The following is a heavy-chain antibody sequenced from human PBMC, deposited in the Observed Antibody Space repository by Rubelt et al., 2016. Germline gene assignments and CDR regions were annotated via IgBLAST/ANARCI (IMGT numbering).Heavy chain of an antibody. D-gene: IGHD3-10*01. CDR3: ARAGQDYGSGDWFDP. J-gene: IGHJ5*02. V-gene: IGHV1-18*01. CDR2: ISAYNGNT. Sequence: GRQAPGQGLEWMGWISAYNGNTNYAQKLQGRVAMTTDTSTSTAYMELRSLRSDDTAVYYCARAGQDYGSGDWFDPWGQGTLVTVSS.